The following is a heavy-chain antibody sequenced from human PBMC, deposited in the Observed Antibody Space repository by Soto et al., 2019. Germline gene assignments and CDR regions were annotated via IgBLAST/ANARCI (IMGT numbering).Heavy chain of an antibody. V-gene: IGHV4-34*01. CDR3: ATRITVFGLLIPPFDP. CDR2: INHTGGT. CDR1: GGSVNGYY. Sequence: NPSETLSLTCAVYGGSVNGYYWNWSRQPPGKGLEWIGEINHTGGTHYNPSLKSRVTMSVDTSKNQFSLRLSSVTAADTAIYYCATRITVFGLLIPPFDPWGQGTQVTVSS. D-gene: IGHD3-3*01. J-gene: IGHJ5*02.